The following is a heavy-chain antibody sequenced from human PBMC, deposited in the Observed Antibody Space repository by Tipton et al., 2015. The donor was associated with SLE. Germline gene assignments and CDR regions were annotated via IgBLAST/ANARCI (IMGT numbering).Heavy chain of an antibody. CDR3: AREGGIGAFDI. D-gene: IGHD3-16*01. CDR1: GFTFSTYE. CDR2: ISSSGSTI. J-gene: IGHJ3*02. V-gene: IGHV3-48*03. Sequence: SLRLSCAASGFTFSTYEMSWVRQAPGKGLEWVSYISSSGSTIYYADSVKGRFTISRDNAKNSLYLQMNSLRAEDTVVYYCAREGGIGAFDIWGQGTMVTVSS.